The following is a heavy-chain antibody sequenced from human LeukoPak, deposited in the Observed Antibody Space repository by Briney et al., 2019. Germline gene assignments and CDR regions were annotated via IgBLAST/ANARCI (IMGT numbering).Heavy chain of an antibody. CDR3: ARWGIAAAAPFDY. J-gene: IGHJ4*02. V-gene: IGHV4-38-2*01. CDR1: GYSISSGYY. Sequence: SETLSLTCAVSGYSISSGYYWGWIRQPPGKGLEWIGSIYHSGSTYYNPSLKSRATISVDTSKNQFSLKLSSVTAADTAVYYCARWGIAAAAPFDYWGQGTLVTVSS. CDR2: IYHSGST. D-gene: IGHD6-13*01.